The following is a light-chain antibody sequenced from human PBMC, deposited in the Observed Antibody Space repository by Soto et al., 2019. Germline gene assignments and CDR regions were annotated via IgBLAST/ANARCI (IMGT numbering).Light chain of an antibody. V-gene: IGKV1-39*01. CDR2: DAS. Sequence: DIPMTQSPSSLSASVGDRVSITCRASQSISNHLNWYQQKPGKAPKLLINDASSLQSGVPSRFSGSGSGTDFTLTITSLQPEDFATYRDQQRYITLYRCGQGTSLEIK. J-gene: IGKJ2*03. CDR1: QSISNH. CDR3: QQRYITLYR.